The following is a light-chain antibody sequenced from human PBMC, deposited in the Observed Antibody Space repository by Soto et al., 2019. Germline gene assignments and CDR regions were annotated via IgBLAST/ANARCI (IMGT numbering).Light chain of an antibody. J-gene: IGKJ4*01. Sequence: DIRVTQWPSDRSGSVGDRVTITCRASQTISSWLAWYQQKPGKAPKLLIYKASTLKSGVPSRFSGSGSGTEFTLTISSLQPEDFATYYCQQSYKTPLTVGGGTKVDI. CDR3: QQSYKTPLT. CDR1: QTISSW. CDR2: KAS. V-gene: IGKV1-5*03.